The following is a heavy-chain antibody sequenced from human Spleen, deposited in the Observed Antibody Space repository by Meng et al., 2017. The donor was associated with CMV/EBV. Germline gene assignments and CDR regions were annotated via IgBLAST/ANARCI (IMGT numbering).Heavy chain of an antibody. CDR1: GFTFSSYS. V-gene: IGHV3-48*04. CDR2: ISSSSSTI. CDR3: TRDEFVLRFLAYNYYGMAV. D-gene: IGHD3-3*01. Sequence: GGSLRLSCAASGFTFSSYSMNWVRQAPGKGLEWVSYISSSSSTIYYADSVKGRFTISRDNAKNSLYLQMNSLRAEDTAVYYCTRDEFVLRFLAYNYYGMAVWGQGTTVTVSS. J-gene: IGHJ6*02.